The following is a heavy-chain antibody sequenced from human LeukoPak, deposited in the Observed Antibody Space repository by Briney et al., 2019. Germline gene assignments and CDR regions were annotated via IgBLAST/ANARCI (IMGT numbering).Heavy chain of an antibody. CDR1: GFTFSSYG. CDR2: ISYDGSNK. D-gene: IGHD1-26*01. J-gene: IGHJ4*02. CDR3: AKPAVGAIPVYYFDY. Sequence: PGRSLRLSCAASGFTFSSYGMHWVRQAPGKGLEWVAVISYDGSNKYYADSAKGRFTISRDNSKNTLYLPMNSLRAEDAAVYYCAKPAVGAIPVYYFDYWGQGTLVTVSS. V-gene: IGHV3-30*18.